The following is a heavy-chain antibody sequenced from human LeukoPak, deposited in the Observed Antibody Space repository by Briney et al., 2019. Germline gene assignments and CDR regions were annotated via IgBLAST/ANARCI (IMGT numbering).Heavy chain of an antibody. Sequence: GGSLRLSCAASGFSFNSYTMNWVRQAPGKGLEWVSSISSDSSYIYYADSVKGRFTISRDNAKNSLYLQMNSLRAEDTAVYYCARDGGATLFDYWGQGTLVTVSS. V-gene: IGHV3-21*01. CDR2: ISSDSSYI. CDR1: GFSFNSYT. D-gene: IGHD1-26*01. J-gene: IGHJ4*02. CDR3: ARDGGATLFDY.